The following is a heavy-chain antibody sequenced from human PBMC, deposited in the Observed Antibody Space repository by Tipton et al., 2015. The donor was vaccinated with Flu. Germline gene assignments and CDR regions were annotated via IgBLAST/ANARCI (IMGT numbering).Heavy chain of an antibody. CDR2: IYYSGST. CDR3: ARDCSGGSCPYYYYGMDV. D-gene: IGHD2-15*01. CDR1: GGSISSYY. V-gene: IGHV4-59*01. J-gene: IGHJ6*02. Sequence: TLSLTCTVSGGSISSYYWSWIRQPPGKGLEWIGYIYYSGSTNYNPSLKSRVTISVDTSENQFSLKLSSVTAADTAVYYCARDCSGGSCPYYYYGMDVWGQGTTVTVSS.